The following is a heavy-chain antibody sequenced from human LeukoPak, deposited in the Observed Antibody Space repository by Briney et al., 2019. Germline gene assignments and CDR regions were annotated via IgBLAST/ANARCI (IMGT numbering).Heavy chain of an antibody. CDR3: ARDYYASGSKIDY. CDR2: INPNGGGT. Sequence: ASVKVSCKASGYTFTVYYMHWVRQAPGQGLEWMGWINPNGGGTNYAQQFQGRVTMTRDTSISTAYMELSRLRSDDTAVYYCARDYYASGSKIDYWGQGTLVTVAS. J-gene: IGHJ4*02. V-gene: IGHV1-2*02. CDR1: GYTFTVYY. D-gene: IGHD3-10*01.